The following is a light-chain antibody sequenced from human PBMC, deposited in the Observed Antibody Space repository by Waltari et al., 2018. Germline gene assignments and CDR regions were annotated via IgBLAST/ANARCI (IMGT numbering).Light chain of an antibody. V-gene: IGKV4-1*01. CDR1: QSVLKSSNHKNY. J-gene: IGKJ1*01. CDR3: QQYYYNPWT. Sequence: DIVVTQSPDSLAVSPGVGATISRQPRQSVLKSSNHKNYLAWYQQKPGQPPRLLFYWASTRESGVPDRFRGSGSGTDFTLTISSLQADDVAVYHCQQYYYNPWTFGQGTKVEIK. CDR2: WAS.